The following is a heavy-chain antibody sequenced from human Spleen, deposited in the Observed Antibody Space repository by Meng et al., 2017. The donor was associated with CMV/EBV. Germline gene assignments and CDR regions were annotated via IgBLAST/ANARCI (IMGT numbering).Heavy chain of an antibody. J-gene: IGHJ5*02. CDR2: INGDGSST. D-gene: IGHD2-2*02. V-gene: IGHV3-74*01. Sequence: GESLKISCAASGFSFRANWIRWVRQGPGKGLVWVSRINGDGSSTNYADSVKGRFTISRDSAENTLYLQMNSLRAEDTAVYYCARDGGYCSSTSCYRGNNWFDPWGQGTLVTVSS. CDR3: ARDGGYCSSTSCYRGNNWFDP. CDR1: GFSFRANW.